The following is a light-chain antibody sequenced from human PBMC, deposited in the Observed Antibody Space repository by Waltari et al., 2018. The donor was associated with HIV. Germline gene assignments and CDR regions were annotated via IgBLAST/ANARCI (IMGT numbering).Light chain of an antibody. CDR2: LTS. J-gene: IGKJ2*01. V-gene: IGKV2-28*01. Sequence: DILISQSPPSLSVTPGESASISCSSTESLLHCNNKRNDIDWYVQKPGKNPRLLFYLTSSRASGVPDRFECIGSGTNFTLRITKVAPEDVGTYYCLQGLRAPFAFGQGT. CDR3: LQGLRAPFA. CDR1: ESLLHCNNKRND.